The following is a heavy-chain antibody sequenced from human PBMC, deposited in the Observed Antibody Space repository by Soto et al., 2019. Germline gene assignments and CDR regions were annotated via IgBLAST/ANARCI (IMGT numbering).Heavy chain of an antibody. CDR1: GFSLSTSGVG. J-gene: IGHJ4*02. Sequence: QITLKESGPPLVRPTQTLTLTCAFSGFSLSTSGVGVGWIRQPPGKALEWLAVIYWDDSKHYSPSLRSRLTTPKXXSKNQVVLTMTNMDPMDTGTYYCAHKGPEDWPLDYWGQGTLVTVSS. D-gene: IGHD3-9*01. V-gene: IGHV2-5*02. CDR2: IYWDDSK. CDR3: AHKGPEDWPLDY.